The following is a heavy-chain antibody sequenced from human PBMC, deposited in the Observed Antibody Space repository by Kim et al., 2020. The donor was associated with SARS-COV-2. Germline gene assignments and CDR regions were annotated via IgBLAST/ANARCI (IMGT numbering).Heavy chain of an antibody. D-gene: IGHD6-19*01. CDR3: ARGRRIAVAGPPDY. J-gene: IGHJ4*02. V-gene: IGHV1-18*04. CDR1: GYTFTSYG. CDR2: ISAYNGDT. Sequence: ASVKVSCKASGYTFTSYGISWVRQAPGQGLEWMGWISAYNGDTNYAQKLQGRVTMTTDTSTSTAYMELRSLRSDDTAVYYCARGRRIAVAGPPDYWGQGTLVTVSS.